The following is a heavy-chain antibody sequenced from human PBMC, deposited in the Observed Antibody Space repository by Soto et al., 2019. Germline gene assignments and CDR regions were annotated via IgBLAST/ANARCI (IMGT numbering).Heavy chain of an antibody. CDR2: INHSGST. CDR3: ARGQDRSPAGLFDY. V-gene: IGHV4-34*01. CDR1: GGYFRRYY. D-gene: IGHD3-22*01. J-gene: IGHJ4*02. Sequence: PSETQSLTCAVYGGYFRRYYLSWIRQPPGKGLEWIGEINHSGSTNYNPSLKSRVTISVDTSKNQFSLKLSSVTAADTAVYYCARGQDRSPAGLFDYWGQGTLVTVSS.